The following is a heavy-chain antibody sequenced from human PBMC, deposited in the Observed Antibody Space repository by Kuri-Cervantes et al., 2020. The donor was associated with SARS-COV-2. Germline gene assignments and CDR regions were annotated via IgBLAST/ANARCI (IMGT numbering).Heavy chain of an antibody. V-gene: IGHV3-53*01. CDR2: IYSCGST. J-gene: IGHJ4*02. Sequence: GESLKISCAASGFTVSSNYMSWVRQAPGKGLEWVSVIYSCGSTYYADSVKGRFTISRDNSKNTLYLQMNSLRAEDTAAYYCAKGVAAADSYYFDYWGQGTLVTVSS. CDR1: GFTVSSNY. D-gene: IGHD6-13*01. CDR3: AKGVAAADSYYFDY.